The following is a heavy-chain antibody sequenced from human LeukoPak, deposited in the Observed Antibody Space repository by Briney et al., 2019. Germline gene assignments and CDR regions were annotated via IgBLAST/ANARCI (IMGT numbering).Heavy chain of an antibody. V-gene: IGHV4-34*01. CDR1: GGSFSGYY. D-gene: IGHD3-10*01. CDR2: INHSGST. J-gene: IGHJ5*02. Sequence: SETLSLTCAVYGGSFSGYYWSWIRQPPGKGLEWIGEINHSGSTNYNPSLESRVTISVDTSKNQFSLKLSSVTAADTAVYYCARVSSEMVRGVIWFDPWGQGTLVTVSS. CDR3: ARVSSEMVRGVIWFDP.